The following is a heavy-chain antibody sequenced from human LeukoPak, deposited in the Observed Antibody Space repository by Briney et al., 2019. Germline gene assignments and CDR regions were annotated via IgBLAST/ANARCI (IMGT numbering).Heavy chain of an antibody. V-gene: IGHV3-33*01. CDR3: ARDEDFWSGYSQLFDY. Sequence: GGSLRLSCAASGFTFSSYGMHWVRQAPGKGLEWVAVIWYDGSNKYYADSVKGRFTISRDSSKNTLYLQMNSLRAEDTAVYYCARDEDFWSGYSQLFDYWGQGTLVTVSS. D-gene: IGHD3-3*01. CDR2: IWYDGSNK. J-gene: IGHJ4*02. CDR1: GFTFSSYG.